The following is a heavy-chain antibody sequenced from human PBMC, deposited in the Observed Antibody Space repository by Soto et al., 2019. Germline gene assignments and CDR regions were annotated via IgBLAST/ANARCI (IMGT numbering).Heavy chain of an antibody. CDR3: AREWRYIYYYYYMDV. J-gene: IGHJ6*03. CDR1: GFTFSSYW. V-gene: IGHV3-7*01. Sequence: GGSLRLSCAASGFTFSSYWMSWVRQAPGKGLEWVANIKQDGSEKYYVDSVKGRFTISRDNAKNSLYLQMNSLRAEDTAVYYCAREWRYIYYYYYMDVWGKGTTVTVSS. D-gene: IGHD2-2*02. CDR2: IKQDGSEK.